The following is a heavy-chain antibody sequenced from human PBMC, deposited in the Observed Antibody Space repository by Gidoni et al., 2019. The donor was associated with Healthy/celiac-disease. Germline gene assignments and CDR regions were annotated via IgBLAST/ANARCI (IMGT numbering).Heavy chain of an antibody. J-gene: IGHJ6*02. Sequence: QVQLVESGGGLVQPGGSLRLSCAASGFPFSDSYMRWILQAPGKGLEWVSYIRSSGSTIYYAESVKGRFTISRDNAKNSLYLQMNSLRAEDTAVYYCARLLWFGEFNYYYGMDVWGQGTTVTVSS. CDR3: ARLLWFGEFNYYYGMDV. CDR1: GFPFSDSY. D-gene: IGHD3-10*01. V-gene: IGHV3-11*01. CDR2: IRSSGSTI.